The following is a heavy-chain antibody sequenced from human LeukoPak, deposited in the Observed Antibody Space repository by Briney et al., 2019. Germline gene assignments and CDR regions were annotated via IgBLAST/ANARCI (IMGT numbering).Heavy chain of an antibody. D-gene: IGHD3-22*01. CDR3: ASVDAARDYYASSGYYYDAFDI. CDR1: GGSISSGGYS. V-gene: IGHV4-30-4*07. CDR2: IYYSGSI. Sequence: SGALSLTCAVSGGSISSGGYSWSWIPQPPGRGLEWIGYIYYSGSIYYNPSRKRRVTISVDTSKNQFSPKLSSVTAADPAVYYCASVDAARDYYASSGYYYDAFDIWGQGTMVTVSS. J-gene: IGHJ3*02.